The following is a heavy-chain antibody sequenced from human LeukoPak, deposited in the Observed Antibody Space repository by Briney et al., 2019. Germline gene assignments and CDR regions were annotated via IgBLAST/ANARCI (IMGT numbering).Heavy chain of an antibody. CDR3: ARPVGIAVAGTHFGQ. CDR2: IYPGDSDT. D-gene: IGHD6-19*01. CDR1: GYSFTSHW. V-gene: IGHV5-51*01. Sequence: GESLKISCKGSGYSFTSHWIGWVRQMPGKGLEWMGSIYPGDSDTRYSPSFQGQVTISADKYITTAYLQWSSLKASDTAMYYCARPVGIAVAGTHFGQWGQGTLVTVSS. J-gene: IGHJ4*02.